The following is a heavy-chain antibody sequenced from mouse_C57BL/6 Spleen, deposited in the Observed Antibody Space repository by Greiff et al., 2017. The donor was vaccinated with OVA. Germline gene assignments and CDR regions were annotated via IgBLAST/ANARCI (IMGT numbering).Heavy chain of an antibody. CDR2: IDPETGGT. J-gene: IGHJ1*03. V-gene: IGHV1-15*01. CDR1: GYTFTDYE. Sequence: LVESGAELVRPGASVTLSCKASGYTFTDYEMHWVKQTPVHGLEWIGAIDPETGGTAYNQKFKGKAILTADKSSSTAYMELRSLTSEDSAVYYCTRRVYYGSSYGGYFDVWGTGTTVTVSS. D-gene: IGHD1-1*01. CDR3: TRRVYYGSSYGGYFDV.